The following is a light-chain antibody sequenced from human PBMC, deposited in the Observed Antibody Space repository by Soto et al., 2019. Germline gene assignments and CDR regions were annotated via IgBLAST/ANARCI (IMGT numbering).Light chain of an antibody. CDR3: QQYGSSPPRT. V-gene: IGKV3-20*01. CDR1: QTVSNDF. J-gene: IGKJ1*01. Sequence: EIVLTPSPGILSLSPGERATLSCRASQTVSNDFLAWYQQKPGQAPRLLIYGASTRATDVPDRFSGSGSGADFALSISRLEPEDFAVYYCQQYGSSPPRTFGQGTKVDI. CDR2: GAS.